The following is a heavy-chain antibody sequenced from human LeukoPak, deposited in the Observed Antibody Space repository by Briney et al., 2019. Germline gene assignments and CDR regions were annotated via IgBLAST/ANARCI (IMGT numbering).Heavy chain of an antibody. CDR3: ARSKGGRGFDP. CDR1: GGSFSGYY. Sequence: SETLSLTCAVYGGSFSGYYWSWIRQPPGKGLEWIGEINHSGSTNYNPSLKSRVTISVDTSKNQFPLKLSSVTAADTAVYYCARSKGGRGFDPWGQGTLVTVSS. V-gene: IGHV4-34*01. D-gene: IGHD3-16*01. CDR2: INHSGST. J-gene: IGHJ5*02.